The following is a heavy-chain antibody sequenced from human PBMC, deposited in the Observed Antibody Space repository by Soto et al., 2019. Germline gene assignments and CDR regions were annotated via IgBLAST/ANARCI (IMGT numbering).Heavy chain of an antibody. Sequence: QVQLVQSGAEVKKPGSSVKVSCKASGGTFSSYAISWVRQAPGQGLEWMGGIIPISDTTNYAQKFQGRVTITADESTSTAYMELSSLRSEDTDVYYCARSQGSSTSLEIYYYYYGMDVWGQGTTVTVSS. V-gene: IGHV1-69*01. CDR3: ARSQGSSTSLEIYYYYYGMDV. J-gene: IGHJ6*02. CDR1: GGTFSSYA. D-gene: IGHD2-2*01. CDR2: IIPISDTT.